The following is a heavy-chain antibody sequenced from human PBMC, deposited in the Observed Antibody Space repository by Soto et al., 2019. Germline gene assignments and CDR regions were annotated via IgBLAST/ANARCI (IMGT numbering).Heavy chain of an antibody. D-gene: IGHD5-12*01. J-gene: IGHJ4*02. V-gene: IGHV4-39*01. CDR2: IYYSGST. Sequence: SETLSLTCTVSGGSISSNSYYWGWIRQPPGKGLEWIGSIYYSGSTYYNPSRKSRVTISVDTSKNQFSLKLSSVTAADTAVYYCAGGSRWLQFYWGQGTLVTVSS. CDR3: AGGSRWLQFY. CDR1: GGSISSNSYY.